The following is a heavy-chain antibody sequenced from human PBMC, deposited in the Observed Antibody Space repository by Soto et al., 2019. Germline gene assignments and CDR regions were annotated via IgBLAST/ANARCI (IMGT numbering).Heavy chain of an antibody. CDR3: ARVVGALGHWFDP. Sequence: ASVKVSCKASGYTFASYAISWVRQAPGQGLEWMGRISAYNGNTNYAQKLQGRVTMTTDTSTSTAYMELRSLRSDDTAVYYCARVVGALGHWFDPWGQGTLVTVSS. CDR2: ISAYNGNT. J-gene: IGHJ5*02. D-gene: IGHD1-26*01. V-gene: IGHV1-18*01. CDR1: GYTFASYA.